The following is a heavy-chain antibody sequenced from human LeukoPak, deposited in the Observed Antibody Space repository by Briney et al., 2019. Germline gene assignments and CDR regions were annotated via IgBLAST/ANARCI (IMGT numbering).Heavy chain of an antibody. CDR2: IYYSGSI. CDR1: GGSISSYY. V-gene: IGHV4-59*01. J-gene: IGHJ6*04. Sequence: SETLSLTCTVSGGSISSYYWSWIRQPPGKGLEWIGYIYYSGSINYNPSLKSRVTISVDTSKNQFSLQLSSVTAADTAVYYCARLYGSGSYSFMDVWGKGTTVTVPS. D-gene: IGHD3-10*01. CDR3: ARLYGSGSYSFMDV.